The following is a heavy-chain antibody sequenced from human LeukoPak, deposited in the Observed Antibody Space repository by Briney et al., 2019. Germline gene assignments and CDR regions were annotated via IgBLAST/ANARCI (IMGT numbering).Heavy chain of an antibody. Sequence: GGSLRLSCAASGFTVSTNYMTWIRQAPGKGLEWVSVMYTLGNTNYADSVRGRFTISRDNSKNTLYLQMNSLRAEDTAVYYCAKQHSSDWNGLAEYFQHWGQGTLVTVSS. J-gene: IGHJ1*01. V-gene: IGHV3-66*04. CDR3: AKQHSSDWNGLAEYFQH. D-gene: IGHD6-19*01. CDR1: GFTVSTNY. CDR2: MYTLGNT.